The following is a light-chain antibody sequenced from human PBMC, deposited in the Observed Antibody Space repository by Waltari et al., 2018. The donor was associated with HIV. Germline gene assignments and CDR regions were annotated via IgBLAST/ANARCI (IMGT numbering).Light chain of an antibody. CDR1: SSNVGSDDT. V-gene: IGLV2-23*02. J-gene: IGLJ1*01. CDR2: EVT. Sequence: QSALTQPASVSGSPGQSITISCTGTSSNVGSDDTVSWYQQHPGEAPKPIIYEVTKRPSGVSNRFSGSKSGNTASLTISGLQAEDEADYYCCSCPRSGIRYVFGAGTKVTVL. CDR3: CSCPRSGIRYV.